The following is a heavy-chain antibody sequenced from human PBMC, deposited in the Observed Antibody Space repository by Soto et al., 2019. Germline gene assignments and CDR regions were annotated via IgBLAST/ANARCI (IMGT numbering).Heavy chain of an antibody. CDR2: ISGSGGST. V-gene: IGHV3-23*01. D-gene: IGHD3-10*01. Sequence: GGSLRLSCAASGFTFSSYAMSWVRQAPGKGLEWVSAISGSGGSTYYADSVKGRFTISRDNSKNTLYLQMNSLRAEDTAVYYCAKGGLNYYGSGSYYKAPFFDYWGQGTLVTVSS. J-gene: IGHJ4*02. CDR3: AKGGLNYYGSGSYYKAPFFDY. CDR1: GFTFSSYA.